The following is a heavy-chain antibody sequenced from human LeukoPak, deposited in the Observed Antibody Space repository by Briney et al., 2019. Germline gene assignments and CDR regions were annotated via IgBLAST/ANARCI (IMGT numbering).Heavy chain of an antibody. V-gene: IGHV4-61*02. D-gene: IGHD6-19*01. CDR3: AGMRAGYSSGWYLGYYFDY. CDR2: IYTSGST. Sequence: SETPSLTCTVSGGSISSGSYYWSWIRQPAGKGLEWIGRIYTSGSTNYNPSLKSRVTISVDTSKNQFSLKLSSVTAADTAVYYCAGMRAGYSSGWYLGYYFDYWGQGTLVTVSP. J-gene: IGHJ4*02. CDR1: GGSISSGSYY.